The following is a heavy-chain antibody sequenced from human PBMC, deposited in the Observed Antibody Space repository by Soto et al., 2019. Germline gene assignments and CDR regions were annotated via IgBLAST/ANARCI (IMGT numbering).Heavy chain of an antibody. Sequence: GGSLRLSCVASGFTFSSYGMHWVRQAPGKGLEWVAVISYEGSNKYYADSVKGRFTISRDNSKNTLYLQMNSLRAEDTAVYYCAKDARLVGAEVVAASPFDYWGQGTLVTVSS. CDR2: ISYEGSNK. J-gene: IGHJ4*02. V-gene: IGHV3-30*18. CDR1: GFTFSSYG. CDR3: AKDARLVGAEVVAASPFDY. D-gene: IGHD2-15*01.